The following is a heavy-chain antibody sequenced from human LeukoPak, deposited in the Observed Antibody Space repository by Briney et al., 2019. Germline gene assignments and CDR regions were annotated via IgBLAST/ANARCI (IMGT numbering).Heavy chain of an antibody. D-gene: IGHD2-15*01. J-gene: IGHJ4*02. Sequence: SETLSLTCAVYGGSFSGYYWSWIRQPPGKGLEWIGEINHSGSTNYNPSLKSRVTISVDTSKNQFSLKLSSVTAADTAVYYCWRVEGVVVAANYCFDYWGQGTLVTVSS. V-gene: IGHV4-34*01. CDR1: GGSFSGYY. CDR3: WRVEGVVVAANYCFDY. CDR2: INHSGST.